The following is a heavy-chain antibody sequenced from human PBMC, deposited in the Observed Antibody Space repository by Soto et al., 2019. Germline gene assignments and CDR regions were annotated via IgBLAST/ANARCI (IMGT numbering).Heavy chain of an antibody. V-gene: IGHV4-59*08. CDR2: IYYSGST. Sequence: QVQLQESGPGLVKPSETLSLTCTVSGGSISRYYWSWIRQPPGKGLKWIGYIYYSGSTNYNPSLKSRVTISVDTSKNQFSLKLSSVTAADTALYYCARHCSGGSCYSDAFDIWGQGTMVTVSS. CDR3: ARHCSGGSCYSDAFDI. D-gene: IGHD2-15*01. J-gene: IGHJ3*02. CDR1: GGSISRYY.